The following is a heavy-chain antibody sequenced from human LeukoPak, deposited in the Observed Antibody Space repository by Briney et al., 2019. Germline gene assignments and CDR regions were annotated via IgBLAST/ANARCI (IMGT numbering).Heavy chain of an antibody. D-gene: IGHD2-2*01. Sequence: GGSLRLSCAASGFTFSSYGMHWVRQAPGKGLEWVAFIRYDGSNKYYADSVKGRFTISRDNSKNTLYLQMNSLRAEDTAVYYCARSRYCSSTSCYPAEYFQHWGQGTLVTVSS. V-gene: IGHV3-30*02. J-gene: IGHJ1*01. CDR2: IRYDGSNK. CDR1: GFTFSSYG. CDR3: ARSRYCSSTSCYPAEYFQH.